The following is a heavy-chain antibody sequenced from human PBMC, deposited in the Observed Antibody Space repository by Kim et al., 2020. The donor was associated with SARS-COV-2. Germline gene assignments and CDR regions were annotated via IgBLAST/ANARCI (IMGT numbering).Heavy chain of an antibody. CDR3: AKDNAQYDILINLDAFDI. D-gene: IGHD3-9*01. J-gene: IGHJ3*02. V-gene: IGHV3-23*01. Sequence: GGSLRLSCAASGFTFSSYAMSWVRQAPGKGLEWVSAISGSGGSTYYADSVKGRFTISRDNSKNTLYLQMNSLRAEDTAVYYCAKDNAQYDILINLDAFDIWGQGTMVTVSS. CDR1: GFTFSSYA. CDR2: ISGSGGST.